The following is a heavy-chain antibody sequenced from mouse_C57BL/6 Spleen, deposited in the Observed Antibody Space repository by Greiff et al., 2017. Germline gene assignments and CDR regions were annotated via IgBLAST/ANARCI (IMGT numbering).Heavy chain of an antibody. Sequence: VQLQQSGAELVRPGASVTLSCKASGYTFTDYEMHWVKQTPVHGLEWIGAIDPETGGTAYNQKFKGKAILTADKSSSTAYMELRSLTSEDSAVYYCTRGPYYYGSSYSFYAMDYWGQGTSVTVSS. CDR2: IDPETGGT. V-gene: IGHV1-15*01. D-gene: IGHD1-1*01. CDR3: TRGPYYYGSSYSFYAMDY. CDR1: GYTFTDYE. J-gene: IGHJ4*01.